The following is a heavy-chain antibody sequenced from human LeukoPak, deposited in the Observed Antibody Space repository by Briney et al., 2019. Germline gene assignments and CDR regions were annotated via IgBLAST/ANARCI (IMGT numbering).Heavy chain of an antibody. V-gene: IGHV4-4*07. CDR1: GGSISTYY. CDR2: IYTSGST. D-gene: IGHD6-6*01. Sequence: SETLSLTCTVSGGSISTYYWSWIQQPAGKGLEWIGRIYTSGSTNYNPSLKSRVTMSVDTSKNQFSLELSSVTAADTAVYYCARGSSSSSNWFDPWGQGTLVTVSS. J-gene: IGHJ5*02. CDR3: ARGSSSSSNWFDP.